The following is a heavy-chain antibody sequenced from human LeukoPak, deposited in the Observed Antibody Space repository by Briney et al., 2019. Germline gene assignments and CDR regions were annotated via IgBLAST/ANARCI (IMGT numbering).Heavy chain of an antibody. CDR2: ISYDGTNK. V-gene: IGHV3-30*02. CDR1: RFIFSDYG. CDR3: TKDPEKWIQQWLQYFEY. J-gene: IGHJ4*02. Sequence: GGSLRLSCAPSRFIFSDYGMHWVRQAPGKGLEWVSFISYDGTNKNYADSVKGRFTISRDNSKNSLYLQMNSLRPEDTAVYYCTKDPEKWIQQWLQYFEYWGQGTLVTVA. D-gene: IGHD5-18*01.